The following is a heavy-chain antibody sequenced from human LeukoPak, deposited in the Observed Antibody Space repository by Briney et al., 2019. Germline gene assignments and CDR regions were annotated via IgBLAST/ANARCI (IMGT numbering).Heavy chain of an antibody. Sequence: SETLSLTCTVSGGSISGYYWTWIRQPPGKGLGWIGYIYYSGSTNYNPSLKSRVTMSVDTSKNQFSLKLSSVTAADTAVYYCARHDPRGKAARLGYFDYWGQGTLVTVSS. CDR2: IYYSGST. D-gene: IGHD6-6*01. V-gene: IGHV4-59*08. CDR3: ARHDPRGKAARLGYFDY. J-gene: IGHJ4*02. CDR1: GGSISGYY.